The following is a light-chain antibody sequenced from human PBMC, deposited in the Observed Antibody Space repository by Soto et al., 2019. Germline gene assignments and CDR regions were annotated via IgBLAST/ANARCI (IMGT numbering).Light chain of an antibody. Sequence: ELVLTQSPGTLSLSPGERATLSCTASRSVNRSYLTWYQQKPGQAPRLLIYGTSSRATGIPDRFSGTGSGTDFTLTISRVEPEDCAVYYCQQYGNSPMYTFGQGTKLEIK. CDR3: QQYGNSPMYT. V-gene: IGKV3-20*01. CDR1: RSVNRSY. CDR2: GTS. J-gene: IGKJ2*01.